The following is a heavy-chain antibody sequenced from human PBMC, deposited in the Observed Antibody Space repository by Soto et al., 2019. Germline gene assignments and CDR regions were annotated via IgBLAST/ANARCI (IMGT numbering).Heavy chain of an antibody. CDR2: ISGSGGST. J-gene: IGHJ2*01. CDR1: GFTFSSYA. CDR3: AKDSEDSSGYYSRYFDL. D-gene: IGHD3-22*01. Sequence: GGSLRLSCAASGFTFSSYAMSWVRQAPGKGLEWVSAISGSGGSTYYADSVKGRFTISRDNSKNTLYLQMNSLRAEDTAVYYCAKDSEDSSGYYSRYFDLWGRGTLVTVSS. V-gene: IGHV3-23*01.